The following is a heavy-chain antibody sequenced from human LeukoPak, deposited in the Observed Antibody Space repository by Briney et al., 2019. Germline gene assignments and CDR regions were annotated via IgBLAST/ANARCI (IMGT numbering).Heavy chain of an antibody. V-gene: IGHV1-2*06. CDR2: INSNSGGT. J-gene: IGHJ5*01. D-gene: IGHD3-22*01. CDR3: ARAGGTYYYESSGYYYQNWFDS. Sequence: AASVKVSCKASGYSFSSYYMHWVRQAPGQGLEWMGRINSNSGGTGFAEKFRGRVTMTRDTSISTAYMELSRLTSDDTAVYYCARAGGTYYYESSGYYYQNWFDSWGQGTLVTVSS. CDR1: GYSFSSYY.